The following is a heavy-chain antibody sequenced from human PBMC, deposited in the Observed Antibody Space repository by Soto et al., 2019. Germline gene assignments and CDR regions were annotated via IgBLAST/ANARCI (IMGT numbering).Heavy chain of an antibody. CDR3: AREGARVTTWCFGSVSDY. Sequence: QVQLVQSGDEVKKPWASVKVSCKASGYTFTSYGISWVRQAPGQALEWMGWISAYNGNTNYAQKLQGRVTMTTDTSTSTAYMELRSLRSDDTAVYYCAREGARVTTWCFGSVSDYWGQGTLVTVSS. J-gene: IGHJ4*02. D-gene: IGHD4-17*01. V-gene: IGHV1-18*01. CDR1: GYTFTSYG. CDR2: ISAYNGNT.